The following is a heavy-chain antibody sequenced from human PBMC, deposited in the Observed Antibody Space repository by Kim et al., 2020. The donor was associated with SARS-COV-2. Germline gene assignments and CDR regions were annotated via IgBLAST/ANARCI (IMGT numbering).Heavy chain of an antibody. J-gene: IGHJ6*02. D-gene: IGHD3-3*01. Sequence: GGSLRLSCAASGFTFSSYSMNWVRQAPGKGLEWVSSISSSSSYIYYADSVKGRFTISRDNAKNSLYLQMNSLRAEDTAVYYCARGGYDFWSGYYTPQDEYYYYGMDVWGQGTTVTVSS. CDR1: GFTFSSYS. CDR3: ARGGYDFWSGYYTPQDEYYYYGMDV. V-gene: IGHV3-21*01. CDR2: ISSSSSYI.